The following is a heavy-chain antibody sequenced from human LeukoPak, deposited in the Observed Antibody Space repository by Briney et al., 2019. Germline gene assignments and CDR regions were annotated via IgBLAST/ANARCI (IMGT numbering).Heavy chain of an antibody. D-gene: IGHD5-24*01. CDR3: ARRAYNWGAFDI. J-gene: IGHJ3*02. CDR2: ISPSGSDS. CDR1: GFTFTNYA. Sequence: PGGSLRLSCAASGFTFTNYAMHWVRQAPGKGLEWVSTISPSGSDSYYADSVKGRFTISRDISKNTLYLQMNSLRAEDTAVYYCARRAYNWGAFDIWGQGTMVTVSS. V-gene: IGHV3-23*01.